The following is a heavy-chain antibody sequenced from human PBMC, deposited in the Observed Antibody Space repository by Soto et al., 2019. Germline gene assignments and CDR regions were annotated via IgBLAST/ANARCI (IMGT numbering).Heavy chain of an antibody. D-gene: IGHD6-6*01. V-gene: IGHV4-38-2*02. CDR1: GYSISSGYY. Sequence: SETLSLTCAVSGYSISSGYYWGWIRQSPGKGLEWIGSVYLSGVTYFNPSLKSRVTISVDTSKNQFSLKLNSMTAADTAVYYCARDDRDSTSPTFDYWGQGVRVTVSS. CDR2: VYLSGVT. J-gene: IGHJ4*02. CDR3: ARDDRDSTSPTFDY.